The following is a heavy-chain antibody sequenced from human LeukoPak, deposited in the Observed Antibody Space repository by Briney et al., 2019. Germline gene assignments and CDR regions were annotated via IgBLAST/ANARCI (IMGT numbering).Heavy chain of an antibody. CDR3: AVSFGPYYYYGMDV. D-gene: IGHD3/OR15-3a*01. Sequence: ASVKVSCKASGGTFSSYAISWVRQAPGQGLEWMGRIIPILGIANYAQRFQGRVTITADKSTSTAYMELSSLRSEDTAVYYCAVSFGPYYYYGMDVWGQGTTVTVSS. J-gene: IGHJ6*02. CDR2: IIPILGIA. V-gene: IGHV1-69*04. CDR1: GGTFSSYA.